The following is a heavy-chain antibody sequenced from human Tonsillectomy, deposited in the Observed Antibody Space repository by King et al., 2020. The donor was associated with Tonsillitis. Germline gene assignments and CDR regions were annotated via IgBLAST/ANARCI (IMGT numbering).Heavy chain of an antibody. D-gene: IGHD3-9*01. Sequence: VQLVESGGGLVKPGGSLRLSCAASGLTFRGYSMNWVRQAPGKGLEWVSSISSSSSYTYYADSVKGRFTISRDSAKNSLYLQMNSLRAEDTAVYYCAILPRLVISPGYWGQGTLVTVSS. CDR3: AILPRLVISPGY. V-gene: IGHV3-21*01. CDR1: GLTFRGYS. CDR2: ISSSSSYT. J-gene: IGHJ4*02.